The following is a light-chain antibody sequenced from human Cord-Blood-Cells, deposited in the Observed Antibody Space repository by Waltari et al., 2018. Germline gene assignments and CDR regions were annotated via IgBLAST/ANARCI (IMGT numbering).Light chain of an antibody. V-gene: IGKV1-39*01. CDR3: QQSYSTPYS. Sequence: DIQMTQSPSSLSASVGDRVTITCRASQSISSYLNWYQQKPGKAPKLLIYAASSLQSGVPSRFSGSGSGRDLTLTISSLQPEDFATYYCQQSYSTPYSFGQGTKLEIK. J-gene: IGKJ2*03. CDR1: QSISSY. CDR2: AAS.